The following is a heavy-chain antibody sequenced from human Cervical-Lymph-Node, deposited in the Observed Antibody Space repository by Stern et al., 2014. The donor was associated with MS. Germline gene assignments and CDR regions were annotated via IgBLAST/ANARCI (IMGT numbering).Heavy chain of an antibody. Sequence: VQLVQSGAEVKKPGASVKVSCKPTGYTFTNYGISWVLQATGHGLEWMGWSSTYNGRTNYAQKLQGRLTMTRDTTTSTAYMDLRSLTSDDTAVYYCARRSGSNSLDYWGQGTLVTVSS. D-gene: IGHD1-26*01. J-gene: IGHJ4*02. CDR3: ARRSGSNSLDY. CDR1: GYTFTNYG. CDR2: SSTYNGRT. V-gene: IGHV1-18*01.